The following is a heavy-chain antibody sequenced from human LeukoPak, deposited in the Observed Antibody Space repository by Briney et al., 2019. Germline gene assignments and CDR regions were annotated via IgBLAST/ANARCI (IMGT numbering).Heavy chain of an antibody. V-gene: IGHV3-33*01. CDR1: GFIFSHYG. CDR3: ARDAQRGFDYSNSLRY. D-gene: IGHD4-11*01. CDR2: IWSDGSNR. Sequence: GGSLRLSCAASGFIFSHYGMHWVRQAPGKGLEWVAVIWSDGSNRFYAGPVKGRFTISRDNAQNTVFLQMNSLRAEDTAMYYCARDAQRGFDYSNSLRYWGHGTLVTVSS. J-gene: IGHJ4*01.